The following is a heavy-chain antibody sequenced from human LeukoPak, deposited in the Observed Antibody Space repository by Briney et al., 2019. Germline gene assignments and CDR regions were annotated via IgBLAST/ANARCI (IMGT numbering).Heavy chain of an antibody. D-gene: IGHD3-10*01. J-gene: IGHJ5*02. Sequence: ASVKVSCKASGGSFTTNGVSWVRQAPGQGLEWMGRIIPTVDRPIYAQNFQGRVTIVADKSTSTAYMELRSLRSDDTAVYYCARVSATMVRGVIITPSSNWFDPWGQGTLVTVSS. CDR3: ARVSATMVRGVIITPSSNWFDP. CDR1: GGSFTTNG. V-gene: IGHV1-69*04. CDR2: IIPTVDRP.